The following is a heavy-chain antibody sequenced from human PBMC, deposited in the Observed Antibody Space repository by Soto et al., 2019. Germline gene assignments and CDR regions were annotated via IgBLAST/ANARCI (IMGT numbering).Heavy chain of an antibody. CDR1: EFPFSSYA. J-gene: IGHJ3*02. CDR3: ARDFLGYSSGYYPNAFDI. V-gene: IGHV3-30-3*01. Sequence: GGSLRLSGRAAEFPFSSYAMRWVRPAPGKGLEWVAVISYDGSNKYYADSVKGRFTISRDNSKNTLYLQMNSLRAEDTAVYYCARDFLGYSSGYYPNAFDIWGQGTMVTVSS. CDR2: ISYDGSNK. D-gene: IGHD3-22*01.